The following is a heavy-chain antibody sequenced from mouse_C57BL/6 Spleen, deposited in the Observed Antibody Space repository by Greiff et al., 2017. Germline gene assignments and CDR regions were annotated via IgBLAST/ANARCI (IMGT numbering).Heavy chain of an antibody. V-gene: IGHV14-1*01. Sequence: EVQLQQSGAELVRPGASVKLSCTASGFNIKDYYMHWVKQRPEQGLEWIGRIDPEDGDTEYAPKFQGKATMTADTSSNTAYLQLSSLTSEDTAVYYCTCTTVVATEWYFDVWGTGTTVTVSS. D-gene: IGHD1-1*01. J-gene: IGHJ1*03. CDR2: IDPEDGDT. CDR3: TCTTVVATEWYFDV. CDR1: GFNIKDYY.